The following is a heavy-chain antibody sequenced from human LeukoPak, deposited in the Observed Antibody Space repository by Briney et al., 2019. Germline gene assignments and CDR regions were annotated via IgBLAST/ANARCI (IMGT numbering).Heavy chain of an antibody. CDR2: ISSSSSNI. D-gene: IGHD3-3*01. J-gene: IGHJ6*03. CDR1: GFTFSSYS. V-gene: IGHV3-21*01. Sequence: PGGSLRLSCAASGFTFSSYSMNWLRQAPGKGLEWVSSISSSSSNIYYADSVKGRFTISRDNAKNSLHLQMSSLRAEDTAVYYCAGLLYNFGAYMDVWGKGTTVTVSS. CDR3: AGLLYNFGAYMDV.